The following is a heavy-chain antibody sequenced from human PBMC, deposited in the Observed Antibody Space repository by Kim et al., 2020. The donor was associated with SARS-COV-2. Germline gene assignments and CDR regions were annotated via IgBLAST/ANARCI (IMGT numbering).Heavy chain of an antibody. J-gene: IGHJ3*02. CDR2: IYPGDSDT. CDR1: GYSFTSYW. Sequence: GESLKISCKGSGYSFTSYWIGWVRQMPGKGLEWMGIIYPGDSDTRYNPSFQGQVTISADKSISTAYLQWSSLKASDTAMYYCARLGLGYYDSSGHAFDIWGQGTMVTVSS. CDR3: ARLGLGYYDSSGHAFDI. D-gene: IGHD3-22*01. V-gene: IGHV5-51*01.